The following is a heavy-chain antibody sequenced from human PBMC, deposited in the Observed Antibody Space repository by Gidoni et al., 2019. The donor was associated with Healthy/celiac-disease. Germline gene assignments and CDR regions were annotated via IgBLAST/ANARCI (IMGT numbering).Heavy chain of an antibody. J-gene: IGHJ6*02. D-gene: IGHD6-6*01. Sequence: EVQLVESGGGLVQPGGSLRLSCAASGFTFSDHYMDWVRQAPGKGLEWVGRTRNKANSYTTEYAASVKGRFTISRDDSKNSLYLQMNSLKTEDTAVYYCTSREDVWGQGTTVTVSS. V-gene: IGHV3-72*01. CDR3: TSREDV. CDR2: TRNKANSYTT. CDR1: GFTFSDHY.